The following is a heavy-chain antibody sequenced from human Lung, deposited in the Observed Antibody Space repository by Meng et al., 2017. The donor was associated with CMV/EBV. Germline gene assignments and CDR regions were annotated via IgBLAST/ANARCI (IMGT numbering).Heavy chain of an antibody. J-gene: IGHJ4*02. CDR1: GVSISGFY. D-gene: IGHD1-26*01. CDR3: ATGSGDFDH. CDR2: IYINGDT. Sequence: QVHLQESGPGLVKPSGTLSLTCSVSGVSISGFYWSWIRQPAGKGLEWIGRIYINGDTNYNPSLKSRVTISKDTSKNQISLRLTSVTAADTAIYYCATGSGDFDHWGRGTLGTVSS. V-gene: IGHV4-4*07.